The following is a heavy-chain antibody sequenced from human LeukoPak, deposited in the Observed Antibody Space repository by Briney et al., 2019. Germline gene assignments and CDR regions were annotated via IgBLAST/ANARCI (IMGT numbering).Heavy chain of an antibody. J-gene: IGHJ4*02. CDR1: GGSFSGYY. D-gene: IGHD6-6*01. CDR2: INHSGST. CDR3: ARGRGSSSF. Sequence: NPSETLSLTCAVYGGSFSGYYCSWIRQPPGKGLEWIGEINHSGSTNYNPSLKSRVTITVDTSKNQFSLKLSSVTAADTAVYYCARGRGSSSFWGQGTLVTVSS. V-gene: IGHV4-34*01.